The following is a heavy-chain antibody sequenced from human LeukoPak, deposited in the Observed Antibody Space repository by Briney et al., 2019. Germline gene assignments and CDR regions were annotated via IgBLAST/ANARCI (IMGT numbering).Heavy chain of an antibody. V-gene: IGHV3-23*01. D-gene: IGHD6-13*01. CDR1: GFTVSSNY. J-gene: IGHJ4*02. CDR3: AKASSSWYWWCSY. Sequence: GGSLRLSCAASGFTVSSNYMSWVRQAPGKGLEWVSAISGSGGSTYYADSVKGRFTISRDNSKNTLYLQMNSLRAEDTAVYYCAKASSSWYWWCSYWGQGTLVTVSS. CDR2: ISGSGGST.